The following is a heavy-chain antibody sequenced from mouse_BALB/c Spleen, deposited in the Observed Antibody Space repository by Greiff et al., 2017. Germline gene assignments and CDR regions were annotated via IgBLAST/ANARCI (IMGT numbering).Heavy chain of an antibody. V-gene: IGHV1-7*01. CDR2: INPSTGYT. J-gene: IGHJ3*01. CDR3: ARQSSYYYGSRGFAY. D-gene: IGHD1-1*01. Sequence: QVQLKQSGAELAKPGASVKMSCKASGYTFTSYWMHWVKQRHGQGLEWIGYINPSTGYTEYNQKFKDKATLTADKSSSTAYMQLSSLTSEDSAVYYCARQSSYYYGSRGFAYWGQGTLVTVSA. CDR1: GYTFTSYW.